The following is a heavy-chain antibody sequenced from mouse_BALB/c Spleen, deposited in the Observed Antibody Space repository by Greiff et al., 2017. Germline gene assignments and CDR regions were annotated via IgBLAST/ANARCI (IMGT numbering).Heavy chain of an antibody. D-gene: IGHD2-2*01. CDR3: ARSRDGYDVAWFAY. J-gene: IGHJ3*01. Sequence: QVTLKVSGPGILQPSQTLSLTCSFSGFSLSTSGMGVSWIRQPSGKGLEWLAHIYWDDDKRYNPSLKSRLTISKDTSRNQVFLKITSVDTADTATYYCARSRDGYDVAWFAYWGQGTLVTVSA. V-gene: IGHV8-12*01. CDR1: GFSLSTSGMG. CDR2: IYWDDDK.